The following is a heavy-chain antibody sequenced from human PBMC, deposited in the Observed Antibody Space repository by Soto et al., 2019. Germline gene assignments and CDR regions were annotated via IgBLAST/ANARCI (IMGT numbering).Heavy chain of an antibody. Sequence: SETLSLTCTVSGGSISSSSYYWGWIRQPPGKGLEWIGSIYYSGSTYYNPSLKSRVTISVDTSKNQFSLKLSSVTAADTAVYYCASFPGRVDYWGQGTLVTVSS. CDR1: GGSISSSSYY. CDR3: ASFPGRVDY. V-gene: IGHV4-39*07. CDR2: IYYSGST. J-gene: IGHJ4*02.